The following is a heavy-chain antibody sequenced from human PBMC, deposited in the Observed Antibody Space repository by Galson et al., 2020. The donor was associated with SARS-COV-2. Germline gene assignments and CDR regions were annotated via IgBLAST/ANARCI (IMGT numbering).Heavy chain of an antibody. CDR1: GGSISSGGYY. J-gene: IGHJ6*02. Sequence: SQTLSLTCTVSGGSISSGGYYWSWIRQHPGKGLEWIGYIYYSGSTYYNPSLKSRVTISVDTSKNQFSLKLSSVTAADTAVYYCARDLFSRSGIAAAGGSSYYYYYGMDVWGQGTTVTVSS. CDR2: IYYSGST. D-gene: IGHD6-13*01. V-gene: IGHV4-31*03. CDR3: ARDLFSRSGIAAAGGSSYYYYYGMDV.